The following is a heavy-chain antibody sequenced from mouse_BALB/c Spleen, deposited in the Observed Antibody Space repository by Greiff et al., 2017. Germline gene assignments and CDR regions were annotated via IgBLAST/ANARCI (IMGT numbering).Heavy chain of an antibody. J-gene: IGHJ4*01. CDR3: ARGYYDYDDGDAMDY. Sequence: EVQGVESGGGLVQPGGSRKLSCAASGFTFSSFGMHWVRQAPEKGLEWVAYISSGGSTYYPDSVKGRFTISRDNARNILYLQMSSLRSEDTAMYYCARGYYDYDDGDAMDYWGQGTSVTVSS. CDR2: ISSGGST. V-gene: IGHV5-6-5*01. D-gene: IGHD2-4*01. CDR1: GFTFSSFG.